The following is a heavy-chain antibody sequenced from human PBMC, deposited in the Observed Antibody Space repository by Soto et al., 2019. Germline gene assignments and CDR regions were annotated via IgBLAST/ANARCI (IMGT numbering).Heavy chain of an antibody. CDR2: IYYSGST. V-gene: IGHV4-39*01. CDR1: GGSISSSSYY. CDR3: ASEAVTIFGVVIYYYGMDV. D-gene: IGHD3-3*01. J-gene: IGHJ6*02. Sequence: SETLSLTCTVSGGSISSSSYYWGWIRQPPGKGLEWIGSIYYSGSTYYNPSLKSRVPISVDTSKNQFSLKLSSVTAADTAVYYCASEAVTIFGVVIYYYGMDVWGQGTTVTVSS.